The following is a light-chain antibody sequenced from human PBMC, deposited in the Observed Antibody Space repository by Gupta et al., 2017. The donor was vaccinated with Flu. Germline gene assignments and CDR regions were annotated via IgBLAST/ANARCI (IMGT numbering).Light chain of an antibody. CDR3: QHNCSSPFS. CDR2: GAS. J-gene: IGKJ2*03. Sequence: ETATLSCRASRSGSSNYLAWYQPKLGQPPRLLMYGASRRATGIPDRFSGSGSGTDFTITVRRLEPVDFAVYYCQHNCSSPFSFGQGTKVEIK. V-gene: IGKV3-20*01. CDR1: RSGSSNY.